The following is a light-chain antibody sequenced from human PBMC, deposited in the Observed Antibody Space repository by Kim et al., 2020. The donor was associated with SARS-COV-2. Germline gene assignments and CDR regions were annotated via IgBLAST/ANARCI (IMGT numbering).Light chain of an antibody. J-gene: IGKJ1*01. CDR3: HQRNYWPQT. CDR2: DAS. CDR1: QSVSSY. Sequence: EIVLTQSPATLSLSPGERGTLSCRASQSVSSYLAWYQQKPGQAPRLLIYDASNRATGIPARFSGSGSGTDFTLTISSLEPEDFAVYYCHQRNYWPQTFGQGTKVDIK. V-gene: IGKV3-11*01.